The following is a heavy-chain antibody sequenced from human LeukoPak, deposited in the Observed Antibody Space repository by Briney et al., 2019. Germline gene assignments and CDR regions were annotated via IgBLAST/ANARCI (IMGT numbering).Heavy chain of an antibody. CDR1: RFTFSSYA. CDR3: ANPVTQNSGWYVNGDY. Sequence: GGSLRLSCAASRFTFSSYAMSWVRQAPGEGLEWVSSISGGGDSTFYTDSVRGRFTISRDNSRNTLYLQMNNLRAEDTAVYFCANPVTQNSGWYVNGDYWGQGTLVTVSS. D-gene: IGHD6-19*01. CDR2: ISGGGDST. J-gene: IGHJ4*02. V-gene: IGHV3-23*01.